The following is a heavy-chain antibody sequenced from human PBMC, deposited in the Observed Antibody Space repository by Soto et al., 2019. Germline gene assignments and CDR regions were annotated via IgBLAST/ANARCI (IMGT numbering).Heavy chain of an antibody. D-gene: IGHD6-19*01. CDR1: GFTLSSYS. CDR3: ARETGLRSSGWSYYFDF. V-gene: IGHV3-48*02. J-gene: IGHJ4*02. CDR2: ISGSGGTI. Sequence: EVQLVESGGGLVQPGGSLRLSCAASGFTLSSYSMHWVRQAPGKGLEWVSYISGSGGTIYYADSVKGRFTISRENAKNSLSGQMNSLRDEQTAVYFCARETGLRSSGWSYYFDFWGQGTRVTVSS.